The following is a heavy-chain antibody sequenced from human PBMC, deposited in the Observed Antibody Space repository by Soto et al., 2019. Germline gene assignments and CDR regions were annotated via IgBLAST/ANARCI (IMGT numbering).Heavy chain of an antibody. J-gene: IGHJ6*02. Sequence: QVQLVQSGAEVKKPGSSVKVSCKASGGTFTSYAISWVRQAPGQGLEWVGGIIPILGTAEYAQKFQGRVTITADESTSTAYMELSSLRSEDTAVYYCATMKGGYQSYYYGMDVWGQGTTVTVSS. CDR1: GGTFTSYA. CDR2: IIPILGTA. D-gene: IGHD3-16*02. V-gene: IGHV1-69*12. CDR3: ATMKGGYQSYYYGMDV.